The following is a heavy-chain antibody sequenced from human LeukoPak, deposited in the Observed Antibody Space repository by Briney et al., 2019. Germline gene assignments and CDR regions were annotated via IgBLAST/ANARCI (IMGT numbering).Heavy chain of an antibody. CDR2: IIPIFGTA. V-gene: IGHV1-69*06. J-gene: IGHJ4*02. Sequence: ASVKVSCKASGGTFSSYAISWVRQAPGQGLEWMGGIIPIFGTANYAQKFQGRVTITADKSTSTAYMELSSLRSEDTAVYYCARCSGGSCYFFRRLYYFDYWGQGTLVTVSS. CDR1: GGTFSSYA. D-gene: IGHD2-15*01. CDR3: ARCSGGSCYFFRRLYYFDY.